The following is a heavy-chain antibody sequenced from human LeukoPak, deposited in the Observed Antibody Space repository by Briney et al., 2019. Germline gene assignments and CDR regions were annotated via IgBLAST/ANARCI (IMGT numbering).Heavy chain of an antibody. D-gene: IGHD6-19*01. V-gene: IGHV1-46*01. Sequence: ASAKVSCKASGYPFTSYYMHWVRQAPGQGLEWMGIINLIGGSTRYAQKFQGRVTMTRDTSTSTVYMELSSLRSEDTAVYYCARESDIVVAGTGFDYWGQGTLVTVSS. CDR2: INLIGGST. J-gene: IGHJ4*02. CDR3: ARESDIVVAGTGFDY. CDR1: GYPFTSYY.